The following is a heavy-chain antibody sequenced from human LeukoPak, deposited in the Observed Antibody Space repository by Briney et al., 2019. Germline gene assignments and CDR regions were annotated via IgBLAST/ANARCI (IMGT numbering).Heavy chain of an antibody. Sequence: SETLSLTCAVYGGSFSGYYWSWIRQPPGKGLEWIGEINHSGSTNYNPSLKSRVTISVDTSKNQFSLKLSSATAADTAVYYCARGPREDSSSARVYYYMDVWGKGTTVTVSS. CDR2: INHSGST. J-gene: IGHJ6*03. D-gene: IGHD6-13*01. CDR3: ARGPREDSSSARVYYYMDV. CDR1: GGSFSGYY. V-gene: IGHV4-34*01.